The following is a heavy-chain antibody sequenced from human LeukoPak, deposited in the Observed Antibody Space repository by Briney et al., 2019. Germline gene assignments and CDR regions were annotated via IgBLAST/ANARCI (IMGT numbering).Heavy chain of an antibody. J-gene: IGHJ4*02. Sequence: GGSLRLSCEASGFTFSSYEMDWVRQAPGKGLEWVSYISIDGKTTHYADSVKGRFTISRDNAKNSVYLQMNSLRDEDTAIYYCASLWELLPPGGWGQGTLVTVSS. CDR2: ISIDGKTT. D-gene: IGHD1-26*01. CDR3: ASLWELLPPGG. CDR1: GFTFSSYE. V-gene: IGHV3-48*03.